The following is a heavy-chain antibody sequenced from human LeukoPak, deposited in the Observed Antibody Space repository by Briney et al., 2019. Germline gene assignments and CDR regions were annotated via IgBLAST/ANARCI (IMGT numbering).Heavy chain of an antibody. CDR1: GGSFSGYY. Sequence: SETLSLTCAVYGGSFSGYYWSWIRQPPGKGLEWIGSIYYSGSTYYNPSLKSRVTISVDTSKNQFSLKLSSVTAADTAVYYCARASVLLWFGSRGGAFDIWGQGTMVTVSS. CDR3: ARASVLLWFGSRGGAFDI. V-gene: IGHV4-34*01. D-gene: IGHD3-10*01. CDR2: IYYSGST. J-gene: IGHJ3*02.